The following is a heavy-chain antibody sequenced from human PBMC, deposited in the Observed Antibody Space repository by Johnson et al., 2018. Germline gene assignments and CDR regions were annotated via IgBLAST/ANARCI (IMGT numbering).Heavy chain of an antibody. CDR2: IYYSGST. CDR3: ARGYRGYVSGLMHV. V-gene: IGHV4-59*01. J-gene: IGHJ6*03. CDR1: GGSISSYY. Sequence: QVQLQESGPGLVKPSETLSLTCTVSGGSISSYYWSWIRQPPGKGLEWIGYIYYSGSTNYNPSLKSRVTISVDTAKNQFSLELSSVTAADTAVYYWARGYRGYVSGLMHVWGKGTTVTVSS. D-gene: IGHD5-12*01.